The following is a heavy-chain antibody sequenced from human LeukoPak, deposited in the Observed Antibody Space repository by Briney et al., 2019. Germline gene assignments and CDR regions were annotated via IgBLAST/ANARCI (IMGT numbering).Heavy chain of an antibody. J-gene: IGHJ3*02. CDR2: IYYSGST. CDR3: ARVGHHAFDI. V-gene: IGHV4-31*03. Sequence: SETLSLTCTVSGGSISSGGYYWSWIRQHPGKGLEWIGYIYYSGSTYYNPSLKSRVTISVDTSKNQFSLKLSSVTAADTAVYYCARVGHHAFDIWGQGTMVTVSS. CDR1: GGSISSGGYY.